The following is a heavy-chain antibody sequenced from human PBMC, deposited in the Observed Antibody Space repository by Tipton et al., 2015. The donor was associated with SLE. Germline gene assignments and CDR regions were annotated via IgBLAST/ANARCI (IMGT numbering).Heavy chain of an antibody. Sequence: TLSLTCTVPGYSISDAYYWAWIRQSPGKGLEWIGNIYHTGNTSYNPSLKRRVTMSVDTSKNQFSLKLSSLTAADTAVYYCARDERVHGHFDLWGRGTQVTVSS. J-gene: IGHJ2*01. CDR2: IYHTGNT. V-gene: IGHV4-38-2*02. CDR3: ARDERVHGHFDL. D-gene: IGHD1-1*01. CDR1: GYSISDAYY.